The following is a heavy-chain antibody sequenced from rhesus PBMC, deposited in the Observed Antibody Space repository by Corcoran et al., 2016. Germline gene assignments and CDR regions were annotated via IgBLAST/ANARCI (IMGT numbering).Heavy chain of an antibody. CDR3: AIQSDYSPNQTDY. Sequence: QVQLQESGPGLVKPSETLSLPCTVSGASISSYWWSWIRPPPGKGLEWIGEINGKSGSTNYNPSRKSQVTISRDTSKNQFSLKLSSVTAADTAVYYCAIQSDYSPNQTDYWGQGVLVTVSS. J-gene: IGHJ4*01. V-gene: IGHV4-80*01. CDR1: GASISSYW. D-gene: IGHD2-2*01. CDR2: INGKSGST.